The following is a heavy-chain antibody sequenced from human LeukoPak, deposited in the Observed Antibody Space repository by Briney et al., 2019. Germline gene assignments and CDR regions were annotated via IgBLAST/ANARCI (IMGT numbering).Heavy chain of an antibody. CDR2: ISYSGT. Sequence: PSETLSLTCTVSGGSLSSSSYYWHWLRQPPGKGLEWLGFISYSGTKYNPSLNSRVTISEDTSKNQFSLRLSSVTAADTAVYYCARKTGDMLTGYSIDMWGQGTMVTVSS. CDR1: GGSLSSSSYY. CDR3: ARKTGDMLTGYSIDM. D-gene: IGHD3-9*01. J-gene: IGHJ3*02. V-gene: IGHV4-61*01.